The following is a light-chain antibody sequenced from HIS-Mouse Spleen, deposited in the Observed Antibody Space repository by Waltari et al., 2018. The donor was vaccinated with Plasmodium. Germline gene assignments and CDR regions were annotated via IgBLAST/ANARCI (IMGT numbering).Light chain of an antibody. Sequence: QSALTQPASVSGSPGQSIPISCTVHSSAVGSYNLVSWYQQHPGKAPKLMIYEGSKRPSGVSNRFSGSKSGNTASLTISGLQAEDEADYYCCSYAGSSTFVVFGGGTKLTVL. V-gene: IGLV2-23*03. CDR2: EGS. J-gene: IGLJ2*01. CDR1: SSAVGSYNL. CDR3: CSYAGSSTFVV.